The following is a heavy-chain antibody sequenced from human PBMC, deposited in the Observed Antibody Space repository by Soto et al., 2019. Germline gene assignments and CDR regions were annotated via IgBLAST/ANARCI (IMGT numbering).Heavy chain of an antibody. CDR1: GGAISSSSYY. CDR3: ARGPGTGAAGL. CDR2: IYYSGRS. V-gene: IGHV4-39*01. D-gene: IGHD6-13*01. Sequence: QLELQESGPGLVKPSETLSLTSTVSGGAISSSSYYWGWIRQPPGKGLEWIGKIYYSGRSDYNPVLQSRVTVSVDTVKVNGTLKLSSVTAADTAVYSGARGPGTGAAGLWGQGTLVTGSS. J-gene: IGHJ4*02.